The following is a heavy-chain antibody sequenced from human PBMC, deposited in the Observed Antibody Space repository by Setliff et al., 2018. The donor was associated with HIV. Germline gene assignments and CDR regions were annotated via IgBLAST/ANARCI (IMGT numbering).Heavy chain of an antibody. J-gene: IGHJ6*02. D-gene: IGHD1-26*01. Sequence: GGSLRLSCAASGFTFSSYAMNWVRQAPGKGLEWVSAIGGSTGSTYYADSVKGRFTISTDNSKNTLYLQMNSLRAEDTAVYYCAKPLTQWGVSPYHYAVDVWGQGTTVTVSS. CDR3: AKPLTQWGVSPYHYAVDV. V-gene: IGHV3-23*01. CDR1: GFTFSSYA. CDR2: IGGSTGST.